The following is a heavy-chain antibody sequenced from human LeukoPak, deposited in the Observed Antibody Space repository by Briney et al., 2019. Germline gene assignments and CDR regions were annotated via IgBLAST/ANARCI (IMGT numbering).Heavy chain of an antibody. Sequence: PSETLSLTCAVYGGSFSGYYWSWIRQSPGKGLEWIGEVIHSGYTNYNPSLKSRVTISADTSKNQFSLKLTSVTAADTAVYYCARGDCTSISCYASFDPWGQGPLVTVSS. CDR3: ARGDCTSISCYASFDP. V-gene: IGHV4-34*01. CDR2: VIHSGYT. CDR1: GGSFSGYY. D-gene: IGHD2-2*01. J-gene: IGHJ5*02.